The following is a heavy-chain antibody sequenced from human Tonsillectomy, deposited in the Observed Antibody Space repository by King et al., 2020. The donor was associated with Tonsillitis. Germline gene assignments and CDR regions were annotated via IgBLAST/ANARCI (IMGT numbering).Heavy chain of an antibody. D-gene: IGHD5-18*01. CDR1: GDSVSSNSAA. CDR2: TYYRSKWYN. J-gene: IGHJ3*02. CDR3: ERGVDTAMVSVNDAFDI. Sequence: VQLQQSGPGLVKPSQTLSLTCAISGDSVSSNSAAWNWIRQSPSRGLEWLGRTYYRSKWYNDYAVSVKSRITINPDTSKNQFSLQLNSVTPEDTAVYYCERGVDTAMVSVNDAFDIWGQGTMVTVSS. V-gene: IGHV6-1*01.